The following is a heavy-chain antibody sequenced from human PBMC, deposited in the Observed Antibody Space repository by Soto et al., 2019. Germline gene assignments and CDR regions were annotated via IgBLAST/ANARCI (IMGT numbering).Heavy chain of an antibody. Sequence: QVQLVQSGAEVKKPGASVKVSCKASGYTFTGYYMHWVRQAPGQGLEWMGWINPNIVGTNYAQKLQGWVTMTRDTSISTAYMELSRLRSDDTAVYYCARGSPRTPEIDYWGQGTLVTVSS. CDR3: ARGSPRTPEIDY. V-gene: IGHV1-2*04. J-gene: IGHJ4*02. CDR2: INPNIVGT. CDR1: GYTFTGYY.